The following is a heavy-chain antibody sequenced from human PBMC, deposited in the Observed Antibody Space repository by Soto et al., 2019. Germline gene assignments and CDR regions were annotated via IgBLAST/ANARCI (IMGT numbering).Heavy chain of an antibody. V-gene: IGHV1-2*02. J-gene: IGHJ4*02. CDR2: INPNSGGT. Sequence: QVQLVQSGAEVKKPGASVKVSCKASGYTFTGYYLHWVRQATGQGLEWMGWINPNSGGTNYAQKFQGRVTMTRDTSISTGYMELSRLRSDDTAVYYCARGRTGTKSYFAYWGQGNLVTVSS. D-gene: IGHD1-1*01. CDR3: ARGRTGTKSYFAY. CDR1: GYTFTGYY.